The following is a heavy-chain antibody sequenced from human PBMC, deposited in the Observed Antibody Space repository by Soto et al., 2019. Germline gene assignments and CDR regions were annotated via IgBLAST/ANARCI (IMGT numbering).Heavy chain of an antibody. J-gene: IGHJ4*02. CDR3: ASSYGSGYRAFDY. CDR1: GDTFNFYS. Sequence: QVQLVQSGAEVKRPGSSVKVSCKASGDTFNFYSINWVRQAPGLGLEWIGRVNPIVSMSNYAQKFQGRVTMTEDKSTSKAYMERSSLRSEDTAIYYCASSYGSGYRAFDYWGQGALVTVSS. V-gene: IGHV1-69*02. D-gene: IGHD3-10*01. CDR2: VNPIVSMS.